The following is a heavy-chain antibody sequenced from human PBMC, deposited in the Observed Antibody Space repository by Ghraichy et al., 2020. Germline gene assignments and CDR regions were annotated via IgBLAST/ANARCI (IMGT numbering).Heavy chain of an antibody. V-gene: IGHV4-61*01. CDR1: GGSVSSGSYY. J-gene: IGHJ4*02. Sequence: GSLRLSCTVSGGSVSSGSYYWSWIRQPPGKGLEWIGYIYYSGSTNYNPSLKSRVTISVDTSKNQFPLKLSSVTAADTAGYYCARSRITRVRGVNFDYWGQGTLVTVSS. D-gene: IGHD3-10*01. CDR3: ARSRITRVRGVNFDY. CDR2: IYYSGST.